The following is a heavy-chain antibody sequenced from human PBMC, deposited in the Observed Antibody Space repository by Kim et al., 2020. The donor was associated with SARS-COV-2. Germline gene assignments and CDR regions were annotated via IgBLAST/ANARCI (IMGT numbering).Heavy chain of an antibody. CDR3: ATDSSGYYGYFDY. D-gene: IGHD3-22*01. V-gene: IGHV4-34*01. J-gene: IGHJ4*02. Sequence: NDNPSLKSRVTISVDTSKNQFSLKLSSVTAADTAVYYCATDSSGYYGYFDYWGQGTLVTVSS.